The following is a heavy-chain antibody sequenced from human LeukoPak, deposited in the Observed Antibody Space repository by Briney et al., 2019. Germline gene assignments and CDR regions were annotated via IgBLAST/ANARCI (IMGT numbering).Heavy chain of an antibody. V-gene: IGHV4-59*01. J-gene: IGHJ4*02. D-gene: IGHD2-2*01. CDR2: IYYSGST. Sequence: KPSETLSLTCTVSGGPISSYYWSWIRQPPGKELEWIGYIYYSGSTKYNPSLKSRVTISVDTSKNQFSLKLSSVTAADTAVYYCAIFKRREYDFDYWGQGTLVTVSS. CDR3: AIFKRREYDFDY. CDR1: GGPISSYY.